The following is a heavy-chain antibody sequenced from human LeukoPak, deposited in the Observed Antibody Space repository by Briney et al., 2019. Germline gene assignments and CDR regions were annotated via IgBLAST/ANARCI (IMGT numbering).Heavy chain of an antibody. CDR1: GFTFGDYA. D-gene: IGHD3-16*01. V-gene: IGHV3-7*01. J-gene: IGHJ5*02. CDR2: IQPDGSEQ. Sequence: GGSLRLSCTASGFTFGDYAMTWVRQAPGKGLEWVGNIQPDGSEQYPVDSLRGRFTISRDNARNSLFLQMNNLRVEDTAVYYCASQHYARFDPWGQGTLVTVSS. CDR3: ASQHYARFDP.